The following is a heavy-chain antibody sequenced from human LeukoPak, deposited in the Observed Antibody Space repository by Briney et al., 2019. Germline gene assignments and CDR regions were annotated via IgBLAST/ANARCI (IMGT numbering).Heavy chain of an antibody. J-gene: IGHJ4*02. Sequence: ASVKVSCKASGGTFSSYAISWVRQAPGQGLEWLGGIIPIFGTANYAQKFQGRVTITTDESTSTAYMELSNVRAEDTAVYYCAISGYSGYVASVGMDYWGQGTMVTVSS. CDR1: GGTFSSYA. CDR3: AISGYSGYVASVGMDY. CDR2: IIPIFGTA. D-gene: IGHD5-12*01. V-gene: IGHV1-69*05.